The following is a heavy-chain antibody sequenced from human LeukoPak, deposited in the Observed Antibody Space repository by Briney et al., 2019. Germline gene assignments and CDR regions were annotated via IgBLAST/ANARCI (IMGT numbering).Heavy chain of an antibody. J-gene: IGHJ6*02. CDR1: GYTFTSYA. CDR3: ARSQQLDYGMDV. V-gene: IGHV1-3*02. D-gene: IGHD6-13*01. Sequence: ASVKVSCKASGYTFTSYAMHWVRHAPGQRLEWMGWSTARTGNTKYSQEFQGGVTITRDTSPRTAYMELSGLRSEATAVYYCARSQQLDYGMDVWGQGTTVTVSS. CDR2: STARTGNT.